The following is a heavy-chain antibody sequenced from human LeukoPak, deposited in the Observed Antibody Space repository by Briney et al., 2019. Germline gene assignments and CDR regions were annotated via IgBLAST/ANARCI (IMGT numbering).Heavy chain of an antibody. CDR1: GFTFSRYN. CDR2: ISKSRNYI. CDR3: VRDDPGVQQERRLSPFDI. D-gene: IGHD1-1*01. V-gene: IGHV3-21*04. J-gene: IGHJ3*02. Sequence: PGGSLTLSCAASGFTFSRYNMNWVRQAPGQGLEWVACISKSRNYIYYADSVKGRFTISRDDAKSSLYLQMDSLRVEDTALYYCVRDDPGVQQERRLSPFDIWGQGTMVTVSS.